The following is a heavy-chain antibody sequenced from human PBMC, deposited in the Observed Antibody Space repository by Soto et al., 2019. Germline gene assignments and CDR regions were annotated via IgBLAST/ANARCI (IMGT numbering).Heavy chain of an antibody. CDR1: GGTFSSYA. Sequence: SVKVSCKASGGTFSSYAISLVRHAPGQGLEWMGEIIPVFGTANYAQKFQGRVTITADESTSTAYMELSSLRSEETAVYYCARDRGPSSGYYPYWFDPWGQGTLVTVSS. V-gene: IGHV1-69*01. D-gene: IGHD3-22*01. J-gene: IGHJ5*02. CDR2: IIPVFGTA. CDR3: ARDRGPSSGYYPYWFDP.